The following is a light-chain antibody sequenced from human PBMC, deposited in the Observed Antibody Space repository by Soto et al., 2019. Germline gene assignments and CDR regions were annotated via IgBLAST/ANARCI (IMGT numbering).Light chain of an antibody. V-gene: IGLV2-8*01. CDR2: EVT. J-gene: IGLJ7*01. Sequence: QSALTQPPSASGFPGQSVTISCTGTSSDVGYYDYVSWYQQHPGKAPKLVIYEVTKRPSGVPDRVSASKSGNTASLTVSGLRAEDEADYYCSSYAGSSNFVFGSGTQLTVL. CDR3: SSYAGSSNFV. CDR1: SSDVGYYDY.